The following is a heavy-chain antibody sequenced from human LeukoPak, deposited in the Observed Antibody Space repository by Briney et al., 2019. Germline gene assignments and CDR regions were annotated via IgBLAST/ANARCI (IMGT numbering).Heavy chain of an antibody. Sequence: GGSLRLSCAASGFTFSSYSMNWVRQAPGKGLEWVAVISYDGSNKYYADSVKGRFTISRDNSKNTLYLQMNSLRAEDTAVYYCAKTRYSSGWYLSYWGQGTLVTVSS. CDR2: ISYDGSNK. D-gene: IGHD6-19*01. J-gene: IGHJ4*02. CDR3: AKTRYSSGWYLSY. CDR1: GFTFSSYS. V-gene: IGHV3-30*18.